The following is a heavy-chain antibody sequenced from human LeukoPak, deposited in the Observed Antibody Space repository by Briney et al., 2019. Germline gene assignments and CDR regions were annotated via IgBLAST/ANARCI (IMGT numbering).Heavy chain of an antibody. CDR1: GFDFSTQW. D-gene: IGHD1-26*01. V-gene: IGHV3-7*01. CDR3: ARDPYSGNYGAYYYYYMDV. Sequence: PGGSLRLSCAASGFDFSTQWMSWVRQAPGKGLEWVAIVNQGATQKYYVDSVKGRFTISRDNAKNSLYLQMDSLRVEDTAEYYCARDPYSGNYGAYYYYYMDVWGKGTTVTVSS. J-gene: IGHJ6*03. CDR2: VNQGATQK.